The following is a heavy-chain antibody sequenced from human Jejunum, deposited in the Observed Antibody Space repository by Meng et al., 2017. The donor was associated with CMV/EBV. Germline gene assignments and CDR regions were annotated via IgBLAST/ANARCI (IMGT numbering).Heavy chain of an antibody. CDR2: IRYDGTVQ. Sequence: LVGSVGGFVQPGGSLRLSCAGSGVRVTISDMTWGRQAPGKGLEWVAFIRYDGTVQNYADSVKGRFTISRDNSWNMLSLEMNSLRPEDTAVYYCAKVGFGWYSIDYWGQGTLVTVSS. CDR3: AKVGFGWYSIDY. CDR1: GVRVTISD. V-gene: IGHV3-30*02. D-gene: IGHD6-19*01. J-gene: IGHJ4*02.